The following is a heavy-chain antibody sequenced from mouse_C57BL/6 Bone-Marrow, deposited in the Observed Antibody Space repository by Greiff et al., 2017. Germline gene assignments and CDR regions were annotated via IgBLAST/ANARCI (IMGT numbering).Heavy chain of an antibody. CDR2: IYIGNGYT. J-gene: IGHJ2*01. CDR3: ARPYFDY. CDR1: GYTFTSYG. V-gene: IGHV1-58*01. Sequence: EVQVVESGAELVRPGSSVKMSCKTSGYTFTSYGINWVKQRPGQGLEWIGYIYIGNGYTEYNEKFKGKATLTADKSSSTAYMELRSLTSEDSAVYFCARPYFDYWGQGTTLTVSS.